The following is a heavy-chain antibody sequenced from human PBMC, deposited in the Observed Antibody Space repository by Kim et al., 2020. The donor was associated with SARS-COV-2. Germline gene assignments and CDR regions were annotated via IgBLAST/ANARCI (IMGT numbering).Heavy chain of an antibody. V-gene: IGHV1-2*02. CDR2: SGGT. Sequence: SGGTNYAQKFQGRVTMTRDTYISTAYMELSRLRSDDTAVYYCARADWFDPWGQGTLVTVSS. J-gene: IGHJ5*02. CDR3: ARADWFDP.